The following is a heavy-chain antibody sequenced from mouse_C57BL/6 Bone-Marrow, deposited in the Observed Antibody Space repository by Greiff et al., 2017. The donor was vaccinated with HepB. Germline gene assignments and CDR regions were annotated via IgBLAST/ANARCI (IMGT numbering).Heavy chain of an antibody. J-gene: IGHJ3*01. CDR2: IDPSDSYT. CDR3: ARSLYYYGSLPWFAY. CDR1: GYTFTSYW. V-gene: IGHV1-69*01. D-gene: IGHD1-1*01. Sequence: VQLQQPGAELVMPGASVKLSCKASGYTFTSYWMHWVKQRPGQGLEWIGEIDPSDSYTNYNQKFKGKSTLTVDKSSSTAYMQLSSLTSEDSAVYYCARSLYYYGSLPWFAYWGQGTLVTVSA.